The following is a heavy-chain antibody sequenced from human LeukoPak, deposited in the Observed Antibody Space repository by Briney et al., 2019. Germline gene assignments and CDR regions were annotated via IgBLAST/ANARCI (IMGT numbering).Heavy chain of an antibody. D-gene: IGHD2-21*02. Sequence: GGSLRLSCAASGFTFSSYSMNWVRQAPGKGLEWVSSISSSSSYIYYADSVKGRFTISRDNAKNTLYLQMNSLRAEDTAVYYCAKEVTADYFDYWGQGTLVTVSS. CDR3: AKEVTADYFDY. J-gene: IGHJ4*02. CDR2: ISSSSSYI. CDR1: GFTFSSYS. V-gene: IGHV3-21*04.